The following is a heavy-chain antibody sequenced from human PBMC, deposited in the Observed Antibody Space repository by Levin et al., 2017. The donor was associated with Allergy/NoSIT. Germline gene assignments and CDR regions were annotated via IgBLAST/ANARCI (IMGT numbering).Heavy chain of an antibody. J-gene: IGHJ4*02. V-gene: IGHV1-18*01. CDR3: ARAQAYIVVVVAATYGPPEFDY. D-gene: IGHD2-15*01. CDR1: GYTFTRYG. CDR2: ISAYNGNT. Sequence: RASVKVSCKASGYTFTRYGISWVRQAPGQGLEWMGWISAYNGNTNYAQKLQGRVTMTTDTSTSTAYMELRSLRSDDTAVYYCARAQAYIVVVVAATYGPPEFDYWGQGTLVTVSS.